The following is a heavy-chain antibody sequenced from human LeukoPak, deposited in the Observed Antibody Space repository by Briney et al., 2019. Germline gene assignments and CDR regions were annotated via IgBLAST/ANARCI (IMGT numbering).Heavy chain of an antibody. J-gene: IGHJ5*02. Sequence: GASVKVSCKASGYTFTGYYMHWVRQAPGLGLEWMGWINPNSGGTNYAQKFQGRVTMTRDTSISTAYMELSRLRSDDTAVYYCARAEIWFGESLNWFDPWGQGTLVTVSS. D-gene: IGHD3-10*01. V-gene: IGHV1-2*02. CDR1: GYTFTGYY. CDR2: INPNSGGT. CDR3: ARAEIWFGESLNWFDP.